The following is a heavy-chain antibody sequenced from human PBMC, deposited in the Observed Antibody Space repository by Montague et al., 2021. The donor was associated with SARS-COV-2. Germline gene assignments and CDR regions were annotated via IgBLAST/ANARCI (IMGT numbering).Heavy chain of an antibody. V-gene: IGHV4-39*02. CDR1: GGSISSSNYY. CDR3: ARRGRKLLPVATTIGGFDI. CDR2: IYDSGST. D-gene: IGHD5-12*01. J-gene: IGHJ3*02. Sequence: SETLSLICTVSGGSISSSNYYWDWIRQPPGKGLEWIGSIYDSGSTYYNPSLKSRVTISVDTSKNHFSLKLSSLTAADTAVYYCARRGRKLLPVATTIGGFDIWGQGTMVTVSS.